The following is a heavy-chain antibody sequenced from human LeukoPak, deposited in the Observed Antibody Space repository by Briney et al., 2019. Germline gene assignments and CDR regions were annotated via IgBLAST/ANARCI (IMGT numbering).Heavy chain of an antibody. CDR3: ARDTSDYDFWSGYYRTPFDY. V-gene: IGHV3-21*01. Sequence: GGSLRLSCAASGFTFSSYAMSWVRQAPGKGLEWVSSITSSSSYIYYADSVEGRFTISRYDAKNSLYLQMDSLRAEDTAVYFRARDTSDYDFWSGYYRTPFDYWGQGTLVTVSS. J-gene: IGHJ4*02. CDR1: GFTFSSYA. CDR2: ITSSSSYI. D-gene: IGHD3-3*01.